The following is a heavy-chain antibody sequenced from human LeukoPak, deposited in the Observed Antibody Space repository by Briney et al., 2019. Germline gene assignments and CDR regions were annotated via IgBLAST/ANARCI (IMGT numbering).Heavy chain of an antibody. D-gene: IGHD3-22*01. CDR2: ISGYNGNT. CDR1: GYTFTSYG. V-gene: IGHV1-18*01. CDR3: ARESNYYDSSGYYYLDY. Sequence: GASVKVSCKASGYTFTSYGISWVRPAPGQGLEWLGWISGYNGNTNYAQNFQGRVTMTTDTSTSTAYMELRSLRSDDTAVYYCARESNYYDSSGYYYLDYWGQGTLVTVSS. J-gene: IGHJ4*02.